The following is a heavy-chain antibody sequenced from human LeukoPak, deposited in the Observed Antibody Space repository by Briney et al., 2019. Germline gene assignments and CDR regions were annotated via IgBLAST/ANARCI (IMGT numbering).Heavy chain of an antibody. CDR2: IYYSGTT. CDR3: ARRLEIATAMDY. D-gene: IGHD2-2*01. V-gene: IGHV4-39*01. Sequence: PSETLSLTCTVSGASINSAGYSWDWIRQPPGKGLEWIGTIYYSGTTYYSPSLKSRVTMSVDMSKSQFSLNVSSVTAADTAVYYCARRLEIATAMDYWGQGILVTVSS. J-gene: IGHJ4*02. CDR1: GASINSAGYS.